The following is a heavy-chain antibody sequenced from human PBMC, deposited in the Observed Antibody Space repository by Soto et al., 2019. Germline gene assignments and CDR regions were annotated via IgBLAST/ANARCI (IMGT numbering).Heavy chain of an antibody. CDR2: IYYSGST. CDR3: AREVGIAAAGVDYYYYYYGMDV. CDR1: GGSIGSYY. Sequence: SETLSLTCTVSGGSIGSYYWSWIRQPPGKGLEWIGYIYYSGSTNYNPSLKSRVTISVDTSKNQFSLKLSSVSAADTAVYYCAREVGIAAAGVDYYYYYYGMDVWGQGTTVTVSS. D-gene: IGHD6-13*01. J-gene: IGHJ6*02. V-gene: IGHV4-59*01.